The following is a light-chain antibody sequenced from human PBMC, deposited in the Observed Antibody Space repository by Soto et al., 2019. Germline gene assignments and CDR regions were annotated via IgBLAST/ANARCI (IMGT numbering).Light chain of an antibody. J-gene: IGLJ1*01. CDR1: SSDVGGYNY. V-gene: IGLV2-14*01. CDR3: SSYTSSSTLV. Sequence: QSVLTQPASVSGSPGQSITISCTGTSSDVGGYNYVSWYQQHPGTAPKLMIYEVSNRPSGVSNRFSGSKSGNTASLTISGLQAEDEADYYRSSYTSSSTLVFGTGTKVTVL. CDR2: EVS.